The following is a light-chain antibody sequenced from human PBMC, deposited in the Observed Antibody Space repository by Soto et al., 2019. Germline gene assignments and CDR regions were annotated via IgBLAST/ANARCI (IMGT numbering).Light chain of an antibody. Sequence: QSVLTQPASVSGSPGQSITISCTGSSSDIGGYNYVSWYQQHPGKAPQLMIYDVSYRPSGISDRFSGSKSGNTGSLTISGLQPKDEADYYCSSYGASSTLFGGGTKVTVL. CDR2: DVS. CDR3: SSYGASSTL. CDR1: SSDIGGYNY. V-gene: IGLV2-14*03. J-gene: IGLJ3*02.